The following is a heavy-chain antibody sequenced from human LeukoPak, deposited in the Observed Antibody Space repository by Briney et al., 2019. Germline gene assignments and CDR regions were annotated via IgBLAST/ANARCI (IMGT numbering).Heavy chain of an antibody. Sequence: GGSLRLSCAASGFTFSSYSMNWVRQAPGKGPEWVSYISSSSSTIYYADSVKGRFTISRDNAKNSLYLQMNSLRAEDTAVYYCARDRCSSTSCKNPHDAFDIWGQGTMVTVSS. J-gene: IGHJ3*02. D-gene: IGHD2-2*01. CDR3: ARDRCSSTSCKNPHDAFDI. V-gene: IGHV3-48*01. CDR1: GFTFSSYS. CDR2: ISSSSSTI.